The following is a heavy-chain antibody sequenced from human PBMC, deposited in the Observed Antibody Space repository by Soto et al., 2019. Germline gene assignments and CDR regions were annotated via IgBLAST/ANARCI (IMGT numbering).Heavy chain of an antibody. Sequence: SETLSLTCTVSGGSVSSGSYYWSWIRQPPGKGLEWIGYIYYSGSTNYNPSLKSRVTISVDTSKNQFSLKLSSVTAADTAVYYCARDRGIQLWFDFDYWGQGTLVTVSS. CDR2: IYYSGST. J-gene: IGHJ4*02. D-gene: IGHD5-18*01. CDR3: ARDRGIQLWFDFDY. V-gene: IGHV4-61*01. CDR1: GGSVSSGSYY.